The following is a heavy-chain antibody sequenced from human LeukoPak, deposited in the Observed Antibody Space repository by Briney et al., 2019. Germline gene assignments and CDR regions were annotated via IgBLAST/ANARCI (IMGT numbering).Heavy chain of an antibody. CDR1: GFTFSSCE. J-gene: IGHJ4*02. D-gene: IGHD3-10*01. CDR2: ISNSGSSK. CDR3: ARARVPGELNY. V-gene: IGHV3-48*03. Sequence: PGGSLRLSCAASGFTFSSCEMNWVRQAPGKGLEWLSYISNSGSSKYYADSVRGRFTISRDNAKNSLYLQMNSLRAEDTAVYYCARARVPGELNYWGQRTLVTVSS.